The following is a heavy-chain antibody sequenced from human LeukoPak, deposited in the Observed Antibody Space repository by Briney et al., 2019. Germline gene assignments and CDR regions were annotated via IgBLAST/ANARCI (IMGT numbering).Heavy chain of an antibody. CDR2: IYYSGST. V-gene: IGHV4-39*02. J-gene: IGHJ4*02. D-gene: IGHD6-19*01. CDR3: AGAVAGEEYYFGY. Sequence: SETLSLTCTVSGGSISSYYWGWIRQPPGKGLEWVGSIYYSGSTYYNPSLKSRVTISVDTSKNRFSLKLSSVTAADTAVYYCAGAVAGEEYYFGYWGQGTLVTVSS. CDR1: GGSISSYY.